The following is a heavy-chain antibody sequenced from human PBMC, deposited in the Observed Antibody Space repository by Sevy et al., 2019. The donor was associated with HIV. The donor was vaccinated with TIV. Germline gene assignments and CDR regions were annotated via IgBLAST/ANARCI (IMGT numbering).Heavy chain of an antibody. CDR2: IRYDGCNK. D-gene: IGHD6-13*01. CDR3: AKTHSSSWYYGMDV. V-gene: IGHV3-30*02. Sequence: GGSLRLSCAASGFTFSSYGMHWVRQAPGKGLEWVAFIRYDGCNKYYADSVKGRFTISRDNSKNTLYLQMNSLRAEDTSVYYCAKTHSSSWYYGMDVWGQGTTVTVS. CDR1: GFTFSSYG. J-gene: IGHJ6*02.